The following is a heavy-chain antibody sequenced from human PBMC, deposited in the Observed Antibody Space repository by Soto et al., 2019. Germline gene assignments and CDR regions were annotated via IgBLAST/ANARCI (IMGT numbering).Heavy chain of an antibody. CDR1: GFTFSSYA. V-gene: IGHV3-23*01. CDR2: ISGSGGST. J-gene: IGHJ6*02. Sequence: PGGSLRLSCAASGFTFSSYAMSWVRQAPGKGLEWVSAISGSGGSTYYADSVKGRFTISRDNSKNTLYLQMNSLRAEDTAVYYCAKTMSRYYYYGMDVWGQGTTVTVSS. CDR3: AKTMSRYYYYGMDV. D-gene: IGHD6-6*01.